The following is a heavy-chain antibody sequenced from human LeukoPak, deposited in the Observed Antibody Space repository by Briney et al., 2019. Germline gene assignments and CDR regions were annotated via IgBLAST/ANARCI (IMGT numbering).Heavy chain of an antibody. V-gene: IGHV3-30*02. Sequence: PGGSLRLSCAASGFTFSSYGMHWVRQIPGKGLEWVAFIRYDGSNKYYADSVKGRFTISRDNSKNTLYLQINSLRAEDTAVYYCAEDRVYGSGEDYYYYMDVWGKGTTVSISS. CDR3: AEDRVYGSGEDYYYYMDV. J-gene: IGHJ6*03. CDR2: IRYDGSNK. CDR1: GFTFSSYG. D-gene: IGHD3-10*01.